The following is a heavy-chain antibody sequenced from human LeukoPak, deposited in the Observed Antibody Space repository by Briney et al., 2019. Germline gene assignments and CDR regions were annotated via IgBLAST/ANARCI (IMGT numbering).Heavy chain of an antibody. J-gene: IGHJ4*02. CDR3: ARHREYSYGYRGY. V-gene: IGHV3-7*01. D-gene: IGHD5-18*01. CDR2: ISSDGGET. Sequence: GGSLRLSCAASGFTFSFYYMTWVRQAPGKGLEWVAHISSDGGETWYMDSVKGRFTIARDNAKNSLYLQMNSLRAGDTAVYYCARHREYSYGYRGYWGQGTLVTVSS. CDR1: GFTFSFYY.